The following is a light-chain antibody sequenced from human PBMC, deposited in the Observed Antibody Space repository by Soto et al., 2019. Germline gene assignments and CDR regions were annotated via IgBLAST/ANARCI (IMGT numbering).Light chain of an antibody. V-gene: IGKV1D-12*01. CDR1: QGINNW. J-gene: IGKJ4*01. Sequence: DIQMTQSPASVSASVGDRVTITCRASQGINNWLAWYQQKPGKAPKLLIYTSSSLQSGVPSTFSASGSRTDFTLTISRLQPEDSATYYCQQANSFPLTFGGGTKVEIK. CDR2: TSS. CDR3: QQANSFPLT.